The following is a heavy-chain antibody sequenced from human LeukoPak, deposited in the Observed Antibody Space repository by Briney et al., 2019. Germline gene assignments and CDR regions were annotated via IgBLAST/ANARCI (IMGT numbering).Heavy chain of an antibody. CDR2: ISYDGSNK. V-gene: IGHV3-30-3*01. D-gene: IGHD3-22*01. J-gene: IGHJ4*02. CDR1: GFTFSSYA. CDR3: ARDHQGITMIVVVITSGLDY. Sequence: GRSPRLSCAASGFTFSSYAMHWVRQAPGKGQEWVAVISYDGSNKYYADSVKGRFTISRDNSKNTLYLQMNSLRAEDTAVYYCARDHQGITMIVVVITSGLDYWGQGTLVTVSS.